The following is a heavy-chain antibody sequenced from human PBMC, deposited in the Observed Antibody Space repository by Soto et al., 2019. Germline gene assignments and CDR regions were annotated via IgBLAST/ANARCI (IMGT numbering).Heavy chain of an antibody. V-gene: IGHV1-69*01. Sequence: QVQLVQSGAEVKKPGSSVKVSCKVSGGTFISYAITWVRQAPGRGLEWMGGIIPVFGTANYTQKFQGRVTITADASTSTAYMEMSSLTSEDTALYYCARGRVTTYLTALDYWGQGTLVTVSS. CDR3: ARGRVTTYLTALDY. J-gene: IGHJ4*02. D-gene: IGHD4-17*01. CDR1: GGTFISYA. CDR2: IIPVFGTA.